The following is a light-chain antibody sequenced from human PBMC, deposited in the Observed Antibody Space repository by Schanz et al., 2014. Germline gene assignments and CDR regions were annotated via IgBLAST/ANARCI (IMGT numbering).Light chain of an antibody. V-gene: IGKV3-20*01. CDR3: QQYKNWPRT. CDR2: GAS. Sequence: ENVLTQSPGTLSLSPGERATLSCRASQSVSNSYLTWYQQKPGQAPRLLIYGASSRATGIPDRFSGSGSGTDFTLTISKLEPEDFAVYYCQQYKNWPRTFGQGTKVEIK. J-gene: IGKJ1*01. CDR1: QSVSNSY.